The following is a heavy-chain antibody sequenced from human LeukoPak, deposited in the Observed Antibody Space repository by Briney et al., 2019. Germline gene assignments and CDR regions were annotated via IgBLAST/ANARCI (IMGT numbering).Heavy chain of an antibody. D-gene: IGHD1-1*01. Sequence: ASVKVSCKASGGTFSSYAISWVRQAPGQGLEWMGGIIPIFGTANYAQKFQGRVTITADESTSTAYMELSSLRSEDTAVYYCARGKGDWNDGHFDYWGQGTLVTVSS. CDR3: ARGKGDWNDGHFDY. CDR2: IIPIFGTA. CDR1: GGTFSSYA. V-gene: IGHV1-69*13. J-gene: IGHJ4*02.